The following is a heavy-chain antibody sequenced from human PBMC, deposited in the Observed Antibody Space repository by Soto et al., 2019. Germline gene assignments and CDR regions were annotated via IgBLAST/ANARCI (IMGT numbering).Heavy chain of an antibody. CDR2: IFDSGNA. Sequence: PSETLSLTCTVSGGSISSGGYYWSWIRQHPGKGLEWIAYIFDSGNANYNPSLKSRVTISVDTSKSQFSLKLTSVTAADTAVYYCARHRRTTVAKFYFDNWGQGALVTVSS. V-gene: IGHV4-61*08. D-gene: IGHD4-4*01. CDR1: GGSISSGGYY. J-gene: IGHJ4*02. CDR3: ARHRRTTVAKFYFDN.